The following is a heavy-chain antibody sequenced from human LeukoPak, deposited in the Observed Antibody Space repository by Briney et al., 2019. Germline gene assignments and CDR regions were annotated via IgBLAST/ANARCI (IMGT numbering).Heavy chain of an antibody. CDR1: GXTFSSFE. J-gene: IGHJ4*02. Sequence: GGSLRLSCAASGXTFSSFEMNWVRQAPGKGREWVSYISSSGSIIYYADSVQGRFTISRDNAKNSLYLHMNSLRVEDTAVYFCAGNKDFYSGPDHWGQGTLVTVSS. V-gene: IGHV3-48*03. CDR2: ISSSGSII. D-gene: IGHD6-19*01. CDR3: AGNKDFYSGPDH.